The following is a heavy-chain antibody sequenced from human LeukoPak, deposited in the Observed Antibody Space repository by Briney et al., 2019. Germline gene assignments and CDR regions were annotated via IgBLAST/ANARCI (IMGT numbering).Heavy chain of an antibody. Sequence: GGSLSPSCAASGFTLSSYAMSWVRQAPGKGLEWVSAISASGGSTYYADSVKGRFTISRDNSKNTLFLQMNSLRVEDTAVYYCAKETKTRGGPIDYWGQGTLVTVSS. J-gene: IGHJ4*02. CDR2: ISASGGST. CDR3: AKETKTRGGPIDY. CDR1: GFTLSSYA. D-gene: IGHD2-2*01. V-gene: IGHV3-23*01.